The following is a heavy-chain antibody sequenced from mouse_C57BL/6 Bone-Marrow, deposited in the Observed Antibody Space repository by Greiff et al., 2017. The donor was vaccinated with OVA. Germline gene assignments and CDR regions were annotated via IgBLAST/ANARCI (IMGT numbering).Heavy chain of an antibody. CDR2: IWTGGGT. V-gene: IGHV2-9-1*01. CDR3: AIYDYDGAPRFAY. CDR1: GFSLTSYA. Sequence: VKVVESGPGLVAPSQSLSITCTVSGFSLTSYAISWVRQPPGKGLEWLGVIWTGGGTNYNSALKSRLSISKDNSKSQVFLKMNSLQTDDTARYYCAIYDYDGAPRFAYWGQGTLVTVSA. D-gene: IGHD2-4*01. J-gene: IGHJ3*01.